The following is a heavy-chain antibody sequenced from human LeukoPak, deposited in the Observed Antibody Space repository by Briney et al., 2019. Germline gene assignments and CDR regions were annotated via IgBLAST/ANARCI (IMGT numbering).Heavy chain of an antibody. CDR3: ARGPLDYGDYTFDY. CDR1: GFTVSSNY. Sequence: PGGSLRLSCAASGFTVSSNYMSWVRQAPGKGLEWVSAIYSGGSTYYADSVKGRFTISRDNSKNTLYLQMNSLRAEDTAVYYCARGPLDYGDYTFDYWGQGTLVTVSS. CDR2: IYSGGST. V-gene: IGHV3-66*02. D-gene: IGHD4-17*01. J-gene: IGHJ4*02.